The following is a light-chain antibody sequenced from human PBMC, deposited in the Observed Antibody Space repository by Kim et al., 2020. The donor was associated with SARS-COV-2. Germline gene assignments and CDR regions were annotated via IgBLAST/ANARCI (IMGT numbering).Light chain of an antibody. CDR3: SSYTDTNTLL. CDR1: DNCLDAYNS. J-gene: IGLJ2*01. V-gene: IGLV2-14*03. Sequence: SVPTDSPGTDNCLDAYNSDSWFQHHPGKPPKLIIYAVSNRPSAVSTRFSDSTSGYTASLTISTLQTEDEADYFCSSYTDTNTLLFGGGTQLTVL. CDR2: AVS.